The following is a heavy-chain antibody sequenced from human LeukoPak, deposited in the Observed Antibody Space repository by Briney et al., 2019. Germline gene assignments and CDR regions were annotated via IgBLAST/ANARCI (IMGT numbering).Heavy chain of an antibody. CDR3: ARDLATDLVSQLLLD. J-gene: IGHJ4*02. Sequence: ASVKVSCKASGYTFTGYYMHWVRQAPGQGLEWMGWINPNSGGTNYAQKFQGRVTMTRDTSISTAYMELSRLRSDDTAVHYCARDLATDLVSQLLLDGGQGTLVTVSS. CDR1: GYTFTGYY. V-gene: IGHV1-2*02. D-gene: IGHD3-22*01. CDR2: INPNSGGT.